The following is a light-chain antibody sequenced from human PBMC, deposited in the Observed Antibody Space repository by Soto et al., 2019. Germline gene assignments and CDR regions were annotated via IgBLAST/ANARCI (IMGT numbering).Light chain of an antibody. CDR1: QSFSNW. V-gene: IGKV1-5*03. CDR2: LAS. Sequence: DIQMTQSPSTLSASVGDRVPITCRASQSFSNWLAWYQQKPGKAPKLLIYLASTLVFGVPSRFSGSGSGTDFTLTISSLEPEDFAVYYCQHRNNRPFSFGPGTKVDIK. CDR3: QHRNNRPFS. J-gene: IGKJ3*01.